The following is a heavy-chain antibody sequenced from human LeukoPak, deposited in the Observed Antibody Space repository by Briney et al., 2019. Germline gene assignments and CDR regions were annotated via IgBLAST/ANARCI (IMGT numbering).Heavy chain of an antibody. CDR1: GYSFTNYW. D-gene: IGHD6-6*01. V-gene: IGHV5-51*01. J-gene: IGHJ4*02. CDR2: IYPGDSDT. CDR3: ARQTSSSSWGYLDS. Sequence: GESLKISCKVSGYSFTNYWIGWVRQMPGKGLEWMGIIYPGDSDTRYSPSFQGQVTISADKSNRTAYLQWSSLQASDTAMYYCARQTSSSSWGYLDSWGQGTLVTVSS.